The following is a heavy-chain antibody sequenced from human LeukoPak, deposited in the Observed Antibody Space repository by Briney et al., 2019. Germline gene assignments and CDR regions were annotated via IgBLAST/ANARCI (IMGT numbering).Heavy chain of an antibody. CDR3: ARDQGGVGY. CDR1: GFTFSNYG. J-gene: IGHJ4*02. D-gene: IGHD3-16*01. Sequence: GGSLRLSCAASGFTFSNYGMHRVRQAPGKGLEWVSAISGSGGSTYYADSVKGRFTISRDNSKNTLYLQMNSLRAEDTAVYYCARDQGGVGYWGQGTLVTVSS. V-gene: IGHV3-23*01. CDR2: ISGSGGST.